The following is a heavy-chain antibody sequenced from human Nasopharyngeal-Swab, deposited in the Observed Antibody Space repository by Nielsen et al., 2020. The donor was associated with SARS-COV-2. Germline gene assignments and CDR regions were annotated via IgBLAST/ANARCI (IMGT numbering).Heavy chain of an antibody. Sequence: WIRQPPGKGLEWVSAISGSGGSTYYADSVKGRFTISRDNSKNTLYLQMNSLRAEGTAVYYCANPPLTYYCGSGSSNYWGQGTLVTVSS. D-gene: IGHD3-10*01. CDR2: ISGSGGST. CDR3: ANPPLTYYCGSGSSNY. V-gene: IGHV3-23*01. J-gene: IGHJ4*02.